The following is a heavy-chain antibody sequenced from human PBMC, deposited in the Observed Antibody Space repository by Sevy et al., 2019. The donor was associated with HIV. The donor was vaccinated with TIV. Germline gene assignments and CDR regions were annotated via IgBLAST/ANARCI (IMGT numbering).Heavy chain of an antibody. D-gene: IGHD6-25*01. J-gene: IGHJ4*02. CDR1: GFTFSNYW. V-gene: IGHV3-74*01. CDR2: INNNESST. CDR3: ARDSEAAAQDVDY. Sequence: GGSLRLSCAASGFTFSNYWMHWVRQVPGEGLVWVSRINNNESSTNYADSVKGRFSISSDNAKNTLYLQMKSLRAEDTAVYFCARDSEAAAQDVDYWGQGTLVTVSS.